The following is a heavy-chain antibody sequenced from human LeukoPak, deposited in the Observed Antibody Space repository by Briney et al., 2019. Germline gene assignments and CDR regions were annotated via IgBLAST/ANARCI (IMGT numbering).Heavy chain of an antibody. J-gene: IGHJ4*02. CDR2: IDSSGRTX. V-gene: IGHV3-48*03. CDR1: GXXXXXYX. D-gene: IGHD6-13*01. Sequence: GGSLRLSCAXXGXXXXXYXXXXXXXAPGXGLEWVSYIDSSGRTXXYXDSVKGRFTISRDNAKDSLYLEMNSLRAEDTAVYYCAKLDGIAGLDYWGQGTLVTVSS. CDR3: AKLDGIAGLDY.